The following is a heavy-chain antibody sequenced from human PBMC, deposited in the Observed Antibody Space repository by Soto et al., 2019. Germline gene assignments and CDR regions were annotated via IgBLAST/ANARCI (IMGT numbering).Heavy chain of an antibody. Sequence: GGSLRLSCAASGFTFSSYWMHWVRQAPGKGLVWVSRINSDGSSASYADSVKGRFTISRDNAKNTLYLQMNSLRAEDTAVYYCARAKTTVIYGWSDAFDIWGQGTMVTVSS. CDR3: ARAKTTVIYGWSDAFDI. D-gene: IGHD4-17*01. CDR1: GFTFSSYW. J-gene: IGHJ3*02. CDR2: INSDGSSA. V-gene: IGHV3-74*01.